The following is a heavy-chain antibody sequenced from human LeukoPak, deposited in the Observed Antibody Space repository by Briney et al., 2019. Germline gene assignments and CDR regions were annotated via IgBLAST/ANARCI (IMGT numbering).Heavy chain of an antibody. J-gene: IGHJ6*03. V-gene: IGHV4-39*07. CDR3: ARNGGSGWPHHYYYMDV. CDR2: IYYSGST. Sequence: SETLSLTCTVSGGSISSSSYYWGWIRQPPGEGLGWLGSIYYSGSTYYNPSLKSRVTISVDKSKNQSSLKLSSVTAADPAVYYCARNGGSGWPHHYYYMDVWGKGPTDTLSS. CDR1: GGSISSSSYY. D-gene: IGHD6-19*01.